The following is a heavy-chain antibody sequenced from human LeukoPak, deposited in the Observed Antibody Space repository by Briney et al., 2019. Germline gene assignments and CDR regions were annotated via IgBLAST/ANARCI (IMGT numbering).Heavy chain of an antibody. Sequence: TSETLSLTCTVSSDSFNSGTYFWSWIRQHPGKGLEWIGYISYSGSAFYDPSLKSRVSISMDTSRRQFSLRVRSVTAADTAVYYCARAPAMAYFDYWGQGTLVSVSS. V-gene: IGHV4-31*03. CDR3: ARAPAMAYFDY. CDR2: ISYSGSA. J-gene: IGHJ4*02. D-gene: IGHD3-16*01. CDR1: SDSFNSGTYF.